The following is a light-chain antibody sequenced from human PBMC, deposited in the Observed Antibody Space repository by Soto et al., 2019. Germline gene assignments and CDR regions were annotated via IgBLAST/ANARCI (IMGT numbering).Light chain of an antibody. CDR1: QSVSSK. CDR2: GAS. Sequence: ETVMTQSPATLSVSPGERATLSCRASQSVSSKLAWYQQKPCQAPRLLIYGASTRATGIPGRFSGSGSGTEFTLTISSLQSEDFAVYYCQQYNNWPTITFGQGTRLEIK. CDR3: QQYNNWPTIT. J-gene: IGKJ5*01. V-gene: IGKV3D-15*01.